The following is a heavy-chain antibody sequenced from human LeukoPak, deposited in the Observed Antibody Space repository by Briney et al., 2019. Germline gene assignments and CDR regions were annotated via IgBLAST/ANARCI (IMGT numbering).Heavy chain of an antibody. V-gene: IGHV3-21*01. CDR2: ISSSSSYI. Sequence: GGSLRLSCAASGSTFDEYGMSWVRQAPGKGLEWVSSISSSSSYIYYADSVKGRFTISRDNAKNSLYLQMNSLRAEDTAVYYCARVDRGAYWGQGTLVTVSA. CDR3: ARVDRGAY. CDR1: GSTFDEYG. J-gene: IGHJ4*02.